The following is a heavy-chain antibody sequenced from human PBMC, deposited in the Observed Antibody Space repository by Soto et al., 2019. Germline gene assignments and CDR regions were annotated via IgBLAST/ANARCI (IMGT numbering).Heavy chain of an antibody. J-gene: IGHJ6*02. CDR2: ISDYGSNK. D-gene: IGHD3-3*01. CDR3: TKRRNVLRFLEWSSGMEV. Sequence: GGSLRISLAASGFPFSNYGMHWVRQAPGKGLEWVAFISDYGSNKYYADSMKGRFTLSRDNSRRTLYLQMSSLRVEDTAVYYCTKRRNVLRFLEWSSGMEVWGQGTTVTVSS. V-gene: IGHV3-30*18. CDR1: GFPFSNYG.